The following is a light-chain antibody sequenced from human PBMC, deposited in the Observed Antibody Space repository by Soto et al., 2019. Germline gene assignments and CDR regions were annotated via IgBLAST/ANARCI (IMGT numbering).Light chain of an antibody. CDR1: TSNIGNNY. CDR3: GSWDSSLSAAV. CDR2: DSD. J-gene: IGLJ2*01. Sequence: QSVLTQPPSVSAAPGQKVTISCSGSTSNIGNNYASWYQQLPGKAPRLLIYDSDKRPPGIPDRFSGSKSGTSATLGITGLQTGDEADYYCGSWDSSLSAAVFGGGNKLTVL. V-gene: IGLV1-51*01.